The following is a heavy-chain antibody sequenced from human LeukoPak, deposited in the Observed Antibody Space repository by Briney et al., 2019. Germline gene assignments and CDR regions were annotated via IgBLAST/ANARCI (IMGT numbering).Heavy chain of an antibody. CDR2: ISGSGSST. V-gene: IGHV3-23*01. J-gene: IGHJ4*02. Sequence: PGGSLRLSCAASGFTFSSYAMNWVRQAPGKGLEWVAAISGSGSSTYYADSVKGRFTISRDNSKNTLYLQMNSLRAEPTAVYYCAKRYGDYEGNWGQGTLVTVSS. D-gene: IGHD4-17*01. CDR1: GFTFSSYA. CDR3: AKRYGDYEGN.